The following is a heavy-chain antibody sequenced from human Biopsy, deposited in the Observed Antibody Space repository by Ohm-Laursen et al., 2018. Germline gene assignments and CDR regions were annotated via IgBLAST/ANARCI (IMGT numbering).Heavy chain of an antibody. CDR3: ARLTGDPSY. J-gene: IGHJ4*02. CDR2: IYYTGHT. CDR1: GGSIKSYY. V-gene: IGHV4-59*07. Sequence: SDTLSLTCTVSGGSIKSYYWNWTRQSPGKGLEWIGFIYYTGHTNYNPSLKSRATISVDTSKNQFSLKVISVTAADTAVYYCARLTGDPSYWGQGILVTVSS. D-gene: IGHD7-27*01.